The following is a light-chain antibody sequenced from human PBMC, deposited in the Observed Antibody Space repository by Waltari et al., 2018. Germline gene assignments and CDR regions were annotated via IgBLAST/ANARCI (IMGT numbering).Light chain of an antibody. CDR3: QQYSSAVS. V-gene: IGKV4-1*01. CDR2: WAS. J-gene: IGKJ4*01. CDR1: QNIFHSSKNKDL. Sequence: DIVMTQSPDSLTVSLGERATIHCRSNQNIFHSSKNKDLLAWYQHKPGQPPRRLISWASVREPGVPDRFTGRGSGTDFTLNIASLQAEDVAIYYCQQYSSAVSFGGGTKV.